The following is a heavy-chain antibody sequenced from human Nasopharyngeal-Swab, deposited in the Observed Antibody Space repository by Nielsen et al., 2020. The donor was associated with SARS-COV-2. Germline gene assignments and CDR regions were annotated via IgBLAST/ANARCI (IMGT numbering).Heavy chain of an antibody. J-gene: IGHJ3*02. D-gene: IGHD1-26*01. CDR2: IYYIGST. CDR3: ARDKRVGATEWHAFDI. Sequence: SETLSLTCTVSGGSVSSGTYYWSWIRQPPGKGLEWIGYIYYIGSTNYNPSLESRVTISVDTSKNQFSLKLSSVTAADTAVCYCARDKRVGATEWHAFDIWGQGTMVTVSS. V-gene: IGHV4-61*01. CDR1: GGSVSSGTYY.